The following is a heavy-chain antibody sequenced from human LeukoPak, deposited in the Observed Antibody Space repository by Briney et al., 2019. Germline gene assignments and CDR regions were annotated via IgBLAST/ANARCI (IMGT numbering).Heavy chain of an antibody. CDR2: IIPIFGTA. V-gene: IGHV1-69*13. D-gene: IGHD6-13*01. J-gene: IGHJ6*03. Sequence: GASVKVSCKASGGTFSSYAISWVRQAPGQGLEWMGGIIPIFGTANYAQKFQGRVTITADESTSTAYMELSSLRSEDTAVYYCARSGSSSWDHYYYYYMDVWGKGTTVTISS. CDR1: GGTFSSYA. CDR3: ARSGSSSWDHYYYYYMDV.